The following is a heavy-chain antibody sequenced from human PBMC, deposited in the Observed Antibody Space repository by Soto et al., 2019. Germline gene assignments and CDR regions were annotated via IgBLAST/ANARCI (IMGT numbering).Heavy chain of an antibody. CDR2: IIPIFGTA. CDR3: ASYCSGGSCYPRMGYYYYGMDV. V-gene: IGHV1-69*13. Sequence: GASVKVSCKASGYTFTSYGISWVRQAPGQGLEWMGGIIPIFGTANYAQKFQGRVTITADESMSTAYMELSSLRSEDTAVYYCASYCSGGSCYPRMGYYYYGMDVWGQGTTVTVSS. J-gene: IGHJ6*02. CDR1: GYTFTSYG. D-gene: IGHD2-15*01.